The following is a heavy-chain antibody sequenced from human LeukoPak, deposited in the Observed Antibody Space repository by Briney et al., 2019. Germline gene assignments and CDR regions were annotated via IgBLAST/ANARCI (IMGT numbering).Heavy chain of an antibody. D-gene: IGHD3-3*01. CDR1: GYTFTSYD. CDR3: AAEVGNPSANYDFWSGYYPRPFDY. Sequence: ASVKVSCTASGYTFTSYDINWVRQATGQGLEWMGWMNPNSGNTGYAQKFQGRVTMTRNTSISTAYMELSSLRSEDTAVYYCAAEVGNPSANYDFWSGYYPRPFDYWGQGTLVTVSS. V-gene: IGHV1-8*01. J-gene: IGHJ4*02. CDR2: MNPNSGNT.